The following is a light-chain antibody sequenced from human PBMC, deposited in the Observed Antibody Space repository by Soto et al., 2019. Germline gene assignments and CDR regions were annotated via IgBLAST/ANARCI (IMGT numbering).Light chain of an antibody. V-gene: IGKV1-5*01. CDR1: QSISSW. CDR2: DAF. J-gene: IGKJ1*01. CDR3: QQYKSYPLT. Sequence: DIQMTQSPSSLSASVGDRVTITCRASQSISSWLAWYQQKPGKAPKLLIFDAFSLESGVPSRFSGSRSGTEFTLTISSLQPDDYATYYCQQYKSYPLTFGQGTKVDIK.